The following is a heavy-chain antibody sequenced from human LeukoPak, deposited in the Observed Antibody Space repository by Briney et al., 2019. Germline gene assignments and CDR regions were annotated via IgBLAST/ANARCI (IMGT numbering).Heavy chain of an antibody. CDR3: ASEATVTYFDY. Sequence: TVKLSCTASGGTFTRYGISWVPHAGSQRLEWMGGIITIFVTANYAQTFQGSVTITADDSTRTAYMELSSLRSDDTAVSYCASEATVTYFDYWGQGTLVTVSS. CDR1: GGTFTRYG. D-gene: IGHD4-17*01. CDR2: IITIFVTA. V-gene: IGHV1-69*13. J-gene: IGHJ4*02.